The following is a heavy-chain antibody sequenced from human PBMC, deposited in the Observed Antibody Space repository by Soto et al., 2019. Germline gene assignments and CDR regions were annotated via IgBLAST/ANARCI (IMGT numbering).Heavy chain of an antibody. Sequence: QVQLVQSGAEVKKPGASVKVSCKASGYTLTSYDINWVRQTTGQGLEWMGWMNPNSGNTGYAQKFPGRVTMSRNTSISTAYIELSSLRCEETAVYYCASSGSGWYLYWGQGTLVTVSS. CDR1: GYTLTSYD. V-gene: IGHV1-8*01. J-gene: IGHJ4*02. CDR2: MNPNSGNT. D-gene: IGHD6-19*01. CDR3: ASSGSGWYLY.